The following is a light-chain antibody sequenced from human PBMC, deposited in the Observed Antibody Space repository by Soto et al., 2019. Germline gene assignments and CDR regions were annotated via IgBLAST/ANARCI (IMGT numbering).Light chain of an antibody. J-gene: IGKJ1*01. CDR1: QSVSSN. CDR2: AAS. Sequence: EIVMTQSPATLSVSPGERATLSCRASQSVSSNLAWYQQKPGQAPRLLIYAASSRATDIPDRFSGSGSGTDFTLAISRLEPEDFAVYWCQHYGTSTRTFGQGTKVDIK. V-gene: IGKV3-20*01. CDR3: QHYGTSTRT.